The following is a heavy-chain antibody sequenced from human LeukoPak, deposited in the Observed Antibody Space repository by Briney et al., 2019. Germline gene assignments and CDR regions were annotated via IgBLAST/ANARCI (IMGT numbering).Heavy chain of an antibody. Sequence: GGSLRLSCAASGFTFDDYAMHWVQQAPGKGLEWVSGISWNSGSIGYADSVKGRFTISRDNAKNSLYLQMNSLRAEDTALYYCAREHYYDSSGSFDYWGQGTLVTVSS. CDR2: ISWNSGSI. J-gene: IGHJ4*02. CDR3: AREHYYDSSGSFDY. D-gene: IGHD3-22*01. V-gene: IGHV3-9*01. CDR1: GFTFDDYA.